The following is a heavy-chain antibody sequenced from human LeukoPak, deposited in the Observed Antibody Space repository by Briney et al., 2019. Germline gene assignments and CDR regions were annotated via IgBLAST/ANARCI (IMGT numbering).Heavy chain of an antibody. V-gene: IGHV5-51*01. CDR3: ARAYTRITNFEVAFLGFDP. J-gene: IGHJ5*02. CDR2: IYSGDSDT. D-gene: IGHD3-3*01. Sequence: GESLKISCKGSGYSFTSYWIGWVRPMPGKGLGWMGVIYSGDSDTRYNPSFQCQVTFSADKSISTAHLQWSILKASDTAMDCCARAYTRITNFEVAFLGFDPWGQGPLVTVSS. CDR1: GYSFTSYW.